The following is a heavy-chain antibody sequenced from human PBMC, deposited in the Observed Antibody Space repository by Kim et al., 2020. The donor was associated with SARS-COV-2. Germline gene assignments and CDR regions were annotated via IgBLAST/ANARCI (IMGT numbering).Heavy chain of an antibody. D-gene: IGHD3-9*01. J-gene: IGHJ5*02. Sequence: GGSLRLSCAASGFTFSSYAMSWVRQAPGKGLEWVSAISGSGGSTYYADSVKGRFTISRDNSKNTLYLQMNSLRAEDTAVYYCAKLPYYDILTGYYPELWFDPWGQGTLVTVSS. CDR2: ISGSGGST. CDR1: GFTFSSYA. V-gene: IGHV3-23*01. CDR3: AKLPYYDILTGYYPELWFDP.